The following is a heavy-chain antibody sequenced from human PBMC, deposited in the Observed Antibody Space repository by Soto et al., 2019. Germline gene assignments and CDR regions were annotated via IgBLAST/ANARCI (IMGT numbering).Heavy chain of an antibody. CDR3: ARDFDCDNGACYTGYYYYGLDV. CDR1: GFTFSSYA. V-gene: IGHV3-64*01. J-gene: IGHJ6*02. CDR2: ISSNGGST. D-gene: IGHD2-8*01. Sequence: PGGSLRLSCAASGFTFSSYAMHWVRQAPGKGLEYVSAISSNGGSTYYANSVKGRFTISRDNSKNTLYLQMSSLRDEDMAVYYCARDFDCDNGACYTGYYYYGLDVWGLGTTVTVSS.